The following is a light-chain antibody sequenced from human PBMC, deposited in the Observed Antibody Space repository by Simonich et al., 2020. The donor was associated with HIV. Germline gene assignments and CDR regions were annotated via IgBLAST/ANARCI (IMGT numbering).Light chain of an antibody. J-gene: IGKJ1*01. CDR3: QQYYNTPQT. Sequence: DIVMTQSPDSLAVSLGERATINCKSSQSILYSSNNKNHLAWYQQNPGHPPRLLIYWASTRESGVPDRCSGSGSGTDFTLTISSLQAEDVAVYYCQQYYNTPQTFGQGTKVEIK. CDR1: QSILYSSNNKNH. CDR2: WAS. V-gene: IGKV4-1*01.